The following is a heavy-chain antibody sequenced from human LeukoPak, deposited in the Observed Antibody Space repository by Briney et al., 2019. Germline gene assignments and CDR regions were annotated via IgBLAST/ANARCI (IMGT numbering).Heavy chain of an antibody. CDR1: GFSFSSSW. CDR2: INADGGST. CDR3: ARVGHIVVVTAIDYFDY. V-gene: IGHV3-74*01. J-gene: IGHJ4*02. Sequence: GGSLRLSCAASGFSFSSSWMHWVRQAPGKGLVWVSRINADGGSTTYADSVKGRFTISRDNAKNTLYLQMNSLRAEDTAVYYCARVGHIVVVTAIDYFDYWGQGTLVTVSS. D-gene: IGHD2-21*02.